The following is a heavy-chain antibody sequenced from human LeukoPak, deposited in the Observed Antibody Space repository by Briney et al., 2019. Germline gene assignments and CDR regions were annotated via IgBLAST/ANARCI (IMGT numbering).Heavy chain of an antibody. CDR2: ISSSGSTI. J-gene: IGHJ3*02. V-gene: IGHV3-11*04. D-gene: IGHD1-26*01. CDR3: ARASLVGATRYHDAFDI. Sequence: GGSLRLSCAASGFTFSDYYMSWIRQAPGKGLEWVSYISSSGSTIYYADSVTGRFTISRDNAKNSLYLQMNSLRAEDTAVYYCARASLVGATRYHDAFDIWGQGTMVTVSS. CDR1: GFTFSDYY.